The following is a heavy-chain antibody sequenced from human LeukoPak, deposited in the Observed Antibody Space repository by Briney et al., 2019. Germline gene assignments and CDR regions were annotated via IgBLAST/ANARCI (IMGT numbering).Heavy chain of an antibody. Sequence: ASVKVSCKASGYTFTSYYMHWVRQAPGQGLEWMGIINPSGGSTSYAQKFQGRVTMTRDTSTSTVYMELSSLRSEDTAVYYYATQGDILTGYPVGDWFDPWGQGTLVTVSS. J-gene: IGHJ5*02. D-gene: IGHD3-9*01. CDR3: ATQGDILTGYPVGDWFDP. CDR1: GYTFTSYY. CDR2: INPSGGST. V-gene: IGHV1-46*01.